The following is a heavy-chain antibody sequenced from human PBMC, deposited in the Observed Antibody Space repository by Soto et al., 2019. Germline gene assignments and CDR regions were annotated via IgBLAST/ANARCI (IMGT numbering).Heavy chain of an antibody. D-gene: IGHD2-2*01. CDR1: GFTFSSYS. Sequence: LRLSCAASGFTFSSYSMNWVRQAPGKGLEWVSYISSSSSTIYYADSVKGRFTISRDNAKNSLYLQMNSLRAEDTAVYYCAREYCSSTSCPNWFDPWGQGTLVTVSS. V-gene: IGHV3-48*01. CDR3: AREYCSSTSCPNWFDP. CDR2: ISSSSSTI. J-gene: IGHJ5*02.